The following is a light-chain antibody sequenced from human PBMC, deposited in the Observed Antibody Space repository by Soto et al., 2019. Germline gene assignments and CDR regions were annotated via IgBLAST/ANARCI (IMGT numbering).Light chain of an antibody. CDR2: AAS. V-gene: IGKV1-17*01. CDR3: QQYNSYSWT. Sequence: DIQMTQSPSSLSASVGDRVTITCLASQSIISNLNWYQQKPGKAPNLLIYAASNLQSGVPSRFSGSGSGTEFTLTISSLQPDDFATYYCQQYNSYSWTFGQGTKVDIK. CDR1: QSIISN. J-gene: IGKJ1*01.